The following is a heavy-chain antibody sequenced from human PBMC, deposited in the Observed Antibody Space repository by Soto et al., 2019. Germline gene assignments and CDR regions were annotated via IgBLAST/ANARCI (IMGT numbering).Heavy chain of an antibody. CDR1: GFTFSSYG. CDR2: IAYDGSNK. Sequence: QVQLVESGGGVVQPGRSLRLSCAASGFTFSSYGMHWVRQAPGKGLEWVAVIAYDGSNKYYADSVKGRFTISRDNSKNTLYLQMNSLRAEDTAVSYCAKDSTVVTASWYFDLWGRGTLVTVSS. J-gene: IGHJ2*01. V-gene: IGHV3-30*18. CDR3: AKDSTVVTASWYFDL. D-gene: IGHD2-21*02.